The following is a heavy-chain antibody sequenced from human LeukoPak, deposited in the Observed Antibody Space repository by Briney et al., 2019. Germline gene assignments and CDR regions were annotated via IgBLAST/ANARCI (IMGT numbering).Heavy chain of an antibody. CDR2: ISSSSSTI. V-gene: IGHV3-48*01. J-gene: IGHJ4*02. CDR1: GFTFSSYS. CDR3: ARDLRPVYGSGSYYEFDY. D-gene: IGHD3-10*01. Sequence: GGSLRLSCAASGFTFSSYSMNWVRQAPGKGLEWVSYISSSSSTIYYADSVKGRFTISRDNAKNSLYLQMNSLRAEDTAVYYCARDLRPVYGSGSYYEFDYWGQGTLVTVSS.